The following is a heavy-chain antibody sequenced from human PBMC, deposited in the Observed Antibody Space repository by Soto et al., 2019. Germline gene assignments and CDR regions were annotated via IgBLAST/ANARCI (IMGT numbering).Heavy chain of an antibody. J-gene: IGHJ5*02. Sequence: EVQLLESGGGLVQPGGSLRLSCAASGFTFSSYAMSWVRQAPGKGLEWVSAISGSGGSTYYADSVKGRFTISRDNSKNTRYLQLNSLRAEDTAVYYCAEDQSEFLPWQVSISWGQGTLVTVSS. CDR3: AEDQSEFLPWQVSIS. CDR1: GFTFSSYA. D-gene: IGHD3-10*01. V-gene: IGHV3-23*01. CDR2: ISGSGGST.